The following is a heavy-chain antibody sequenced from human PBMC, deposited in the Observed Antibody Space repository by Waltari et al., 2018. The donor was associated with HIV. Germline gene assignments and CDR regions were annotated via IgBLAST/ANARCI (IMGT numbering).Heavy chain of an antibody. CDR1: GFTFTSYA. CDR2: ISTRGNTA. Sequence: EVQLLESGGGLFQPGGSLTLSCAASGFTFTSYAMYWVRQAPGKGMELVSYISTRGNTAYYTDSVKGRFTTSRDNSRNTLYLHMASLRAEDTALYYCVKDQGSYMGWGDLWGQGTPVTVSS. V-gene: IGHV3-23*01. D-gene: IGHD1-26*01. J-gene: IGHJ4*02. CDR3: VKDQGSYMGWGDL.